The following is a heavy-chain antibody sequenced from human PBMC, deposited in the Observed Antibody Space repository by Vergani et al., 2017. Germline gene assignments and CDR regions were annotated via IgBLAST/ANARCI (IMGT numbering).Heavy chain of an antibody. CDR1: GGSFNTYY. V-gene: IGHV4-59*08. CDR2: IYSTGST. CDR3: ATQLGYCSGGSCYSPGWFDP. Sequence: QVQLQESGPGLVKPSETLSLTCAVSGGSFNTYYWSWIRQSPGKGLEWIGYIYSTGSTNYNPSLNSRVTMSVDTSKNQFSLKLSSVTAADTAVYYCATQLGYCSGGSCYSPGWFDPWGRGILVTVSS. D-gene: IGHD2-15*01. J-gene: IGHJ5*02.